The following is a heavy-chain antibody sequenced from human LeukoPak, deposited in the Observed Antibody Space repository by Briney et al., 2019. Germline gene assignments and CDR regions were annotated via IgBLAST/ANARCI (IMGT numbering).Heavy chain of an antibody. CDR1: LNSFSNAR. D-gene: IGHD1-26*01. J-gene: IGHJ4*02. Sequence: GGALRHSPADPLNSFSNARVCWGRPGPRKGRGWVGRIKSKTDGGTTDYAAPVKGRFTISRDDSKNTLYLQMNSLKTEDTAVYYCTTDYGGTYYRPFDYWGQGTLVTVSS. V-gene: IGHV3-15*01. CDR2: IKSKTDGGTT. CDR3: TTDYGGTYYRPFDY.